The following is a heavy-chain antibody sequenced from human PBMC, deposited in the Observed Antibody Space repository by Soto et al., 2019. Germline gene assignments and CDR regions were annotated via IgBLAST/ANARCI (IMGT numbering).Heavy chain of an antibody. CDR2: TYYRSKWYN. D-gene: IGHD2-2*01. CDR3: ARVRRYCSSTSCYSGGDWFDP. V-gene: IGHV6-1*01. Sequence: PSQTLSLTCAISGDSVSSNSAAWNWIRQSPSRGLEWLGRTYYRSKWYNDYAVSVKSRITINPDTSKNQFSLQLNSVTPEDTAVYYCARVRRYCSSTSCYSGGDWFDPWGQGTLVTVSS. J-gene: IGHJ5*02. CDR1: GDSVSSNSAA.